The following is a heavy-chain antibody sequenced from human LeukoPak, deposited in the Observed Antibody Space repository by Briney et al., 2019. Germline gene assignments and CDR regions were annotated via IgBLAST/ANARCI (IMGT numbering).Heavy chain of an antibody. CDR3: ARDQDGSFDY. D-gene: IGHD3-10*01. Sequence: GASVKVSCKSSGYTFTIYGFSWVRQAHAPGLEWMGWVSAYHGDRNNSQKLQGRVTMTTDTSTSTAYMELRSLRSDDTAVYYCARDQDGSFDYWGQGTLVTVSS. CDR1: GYTFTIYG. CDR2: VSAYHGDR. V-gene: IGHV1-18*01. J-gene: IGHJ4*02.